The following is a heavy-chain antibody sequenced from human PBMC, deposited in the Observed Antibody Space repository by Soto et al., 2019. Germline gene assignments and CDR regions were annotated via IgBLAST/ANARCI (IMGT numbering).Heavy chain of an antibody. D-gene: IGHD2-2*01. J-gene: IGHJ4*02. CDR1: GYSFPNYW. CDR3: VREYTSSLTFDY. Sequence: PGESLKISCEGSGYSFPNYWIGWVRQMPGKGLEWMGFIYPGDSDTKYNPSFQGQVTISVDESLRTAYLQWSGLKASDTAMYYCVREYTSSLTFDYWGQGTLVTVSS. CDR2: IYPGDSDT. V-gene: IGHV5-51*01.